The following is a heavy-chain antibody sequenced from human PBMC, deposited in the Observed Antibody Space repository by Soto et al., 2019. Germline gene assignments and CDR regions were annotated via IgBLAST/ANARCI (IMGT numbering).Heavy chain of an antibody. CDR2: IIPIFGTA. Sequence: PGASVKVSCKASGGTFSSYAISWVRQAPGQGLEWMGGIIPIFGTANYAQKFQGRVTITADESTSTAYMELSSLRSEDTAVYYCARDKTALREQQLVVWYNWFDPWGQGTLVTVSS. J-gene: IGHJ5*02. D-gene: IGHD6-13*01. CDR1: GGTFSSYA. CDR3: ARDKTALREQQLVVWYNWFDP. V-gene: IGHV1-69*13.